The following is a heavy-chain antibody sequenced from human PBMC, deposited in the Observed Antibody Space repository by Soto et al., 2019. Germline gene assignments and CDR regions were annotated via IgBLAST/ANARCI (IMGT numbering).Heavy chain of an antibody. CDR3: ARGRLAILEY. V-gene: IGHV4-30-2*01. D-gene: IGHD3-9*01. J-gene: IGHJ4*02. Sequence: TLSLTSAVSDGSIRSGCYSWSWIRQPPGKGLEGIGYIYHSGSTYYNPSLKSRVTISVDRSKNQFSLNLSSVTAADTAVYSCARGRLAILEYRGLRTLVTVSS. CDR1: DGSIRSGCYS. CDR2: IYHSGST.